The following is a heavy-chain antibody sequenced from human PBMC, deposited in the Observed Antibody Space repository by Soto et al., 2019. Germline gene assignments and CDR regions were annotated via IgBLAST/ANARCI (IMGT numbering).Heavy chain of an antibody. Sequence: KPSETLSLTCTISGGSISSYYWSWIRQPPGKGLEWIGYIYYSGSTNYNPSLKSRVTISVDTSKNQFSLKLSSVTAADTAVYYCARDPFGRAWGSYDYWGQGTLVTVSS. J-gene: IGHJ4*02. D-gene: IGHD3-16*01. CDR1: GGSISSYY. CDR2: IYYSGST. V-gene: IGHV4-59*01. CDR3: ARDPFGRAWGSYDY.